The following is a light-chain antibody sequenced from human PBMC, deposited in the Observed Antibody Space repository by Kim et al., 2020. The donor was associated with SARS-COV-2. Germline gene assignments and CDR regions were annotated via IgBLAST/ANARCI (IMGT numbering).Light chain of an antibody. J-gene: IGLJ2*01. Sequence: SYALTQPPSVSVAPGKTARLSCGGNSIGSKSVDWYQQKSGQAPVLVISYDSDRPSGIPERFSGSNSGNTATLIISRVEAGDEADYYCQMWDSSSDHRVVFGGGTQLTVL. V-gene: IGLV3-21*04. CDR1: SIGSKS. CDR3: QMWDSSSDHRVV. CDR2: YDS.